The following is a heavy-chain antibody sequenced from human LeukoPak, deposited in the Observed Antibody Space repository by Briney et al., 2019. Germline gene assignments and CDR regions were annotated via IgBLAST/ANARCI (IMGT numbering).Heavy chain of an antibody. CDR1: GGSISSYY. Sequence: SETLSLTCTVSGGSISSYYWSWIRQPPGKGLEWIGYIYYSGSTNYNPSLKGRVTISVDTSKNQFSLKLSSVTAADTAMYYCARGEAVANSFDYWGQGTLVIVSS. D-gene: IGHD6-19*01. CDR3: ARGEAVANSFDY. V-gene: IGHV4-59*01. J-gene: IGHJ4*02. CDR2: IYYSGST.